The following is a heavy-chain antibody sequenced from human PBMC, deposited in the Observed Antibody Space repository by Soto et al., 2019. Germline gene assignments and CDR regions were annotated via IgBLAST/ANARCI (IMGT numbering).Heavy chain of an antibody. D-gene: IGHD1-1*01. CDR2: TYYRSKWYN. CDR1: GDSVSSNSAA. V-gene: IGHV6-1*01. J-gene: IGHJ5*02. CDR3: SRAWERGRINWFDP. Sequence: SQTLSLTCAISGDSVSSNSAAWNWIRQSPSRGLEWLGRTYYRSKWYNDYAVSVKSRITINPDTSKNQFSLQLNSVTPEDTAVYYCSRAWERGRINWFDPWGQGTLVTVSS.